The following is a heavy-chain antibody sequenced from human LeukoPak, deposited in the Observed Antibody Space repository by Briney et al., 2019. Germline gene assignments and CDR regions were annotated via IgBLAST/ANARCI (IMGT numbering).Heavy chain of an antibody. CDR3: ARDFCSGGSCYLFDF. Sequence: QSGGSLRLSCAASGFTFSSYGMYWVRQAPGKGLEWVAIIWYDGSNIYYADSVKGRFTISRDNSKNTLFLQVNSLRAEDTALYYCARDFCSGGSCYLFDFWGQGTLVTVSS. CDR1: GFTFSSYG. J-gene: IGHJ4*02. D-gene: IGHD2-15*01. V-gene: IGHV3-33*01. CDR2: IWYDGSNI.